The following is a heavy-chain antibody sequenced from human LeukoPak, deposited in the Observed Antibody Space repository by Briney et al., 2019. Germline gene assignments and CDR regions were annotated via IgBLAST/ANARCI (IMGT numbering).Heavy chain of an antibody. CDR3: ARGRGVKYNSDRIYSFDY. Sequence: SETLSLTYAVYAESFSDYYWSWIRQPPGKGLEWIGEINHSGSTNYNPSLKTRVTISIDTSNNQFSLKLSSVTAADTAVYYCARGRGVKYNSDRIYSFDYWGQGTLVTVSS. D-gene: IGHD1-1*01. V-gene: IGHV4-34*01. CDR2: INHSGST. CDR1: AESFSDYY. J-gene: IGHJ4*02.